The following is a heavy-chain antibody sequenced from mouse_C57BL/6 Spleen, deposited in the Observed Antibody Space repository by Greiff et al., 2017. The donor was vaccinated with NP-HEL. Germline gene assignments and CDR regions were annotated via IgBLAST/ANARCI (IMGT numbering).Heavy chain of an antibody. CDR1: GFTFSSYA. Sequence: EVKLMESGGGLVKPGGSLKLSCAASGFTFSSYAMSWVRQTPEKRLEWVATISAGGSYTYYPDNVKGRFTISRDNAKNNLYLQMRHLKSEDTAMYCCACAPLGLYFDYWGQGTTLTVSS. CDR3: ACAPLGLYFDY. V-gene: IGHV5-4*03. J-gene: IGHJ2*01. D-gene: IGHD4-1*01. CDR2: ISAGGSYT.